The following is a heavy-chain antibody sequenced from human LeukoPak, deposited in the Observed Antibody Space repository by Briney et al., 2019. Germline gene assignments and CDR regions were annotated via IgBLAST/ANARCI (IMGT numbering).Heavy chain of an antibody. CDR3: ARDAEYCSSTSCYYDH. Sequence: SVTVSFKASGGTFIIYAISWGRQAPGQGGEWMGRIIPILGIANYAQKFQGRVTITADKSTSTAYMELSSLRSEDTAVYYCARDAEYCSSTSCYYDHWGQGTLVTVSS. CDR1: GGTFIIYA. V-gene: IGHV1-69*04. J-gene: IGHJ4*02. CDR2: IIPILGIA. D-gene: IGHD2-2*01.